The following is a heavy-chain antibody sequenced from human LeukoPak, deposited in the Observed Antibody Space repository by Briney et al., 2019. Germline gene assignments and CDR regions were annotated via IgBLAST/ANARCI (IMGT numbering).Heavy chain of an antibody. D-gene: IGHD5-12*01. CDR2: INPNSGGT. Sequence: ASVKVSCKASGYTFTDYYIHWVRQRQAPGQGLEWMGRINPNSGGTNYALKFQGRVTMTRDTSISTAYMELSSLSSDDTAVYFCARRVGSSSGYSFDYWGQGTLVTVSS. J-gene: IGHJ4*02. CDR1: GYTFTDYY. V-gene: IGHV1-2*06. CDR3: ARRVGSSSGYSFDY.